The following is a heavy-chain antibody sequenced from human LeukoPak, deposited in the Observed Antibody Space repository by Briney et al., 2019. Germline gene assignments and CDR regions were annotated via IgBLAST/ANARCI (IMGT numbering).Heavy chain of an antibody. J-gene: IGHJ4*02. CDR1: GGTISSYY. CDR2: IHYSGST. Sequence: SETLSLTCTVSGGTISSYYWNWIREPPGRGLDWIGYIHYSGSTKYNPSLKSRVTISVDTSKNQFSLKLSSVTAADTAVYYCARWYSSGWAFDYWGQGTLVTVSS. V-gene: IGHV4-59*08. CDR3: ARWYSSGWAFDY. D-gene: IGHD6-19*01.